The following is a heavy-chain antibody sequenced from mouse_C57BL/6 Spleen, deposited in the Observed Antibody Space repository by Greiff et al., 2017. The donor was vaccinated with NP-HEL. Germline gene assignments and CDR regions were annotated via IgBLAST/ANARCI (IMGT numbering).Heavy chain of an antibody. J-gene: IGHJ4*01. D-gene: IGHD3-2*02. CDR1: GFTFTDYY. CDR2: IRNKANGYTT. Sequence: EVKVVESGGGLVQPGGSLSLSCAASGFTFTDYYMSWVRQPPGKALEWLGFIRNKANGYTTEYSASVKGRFTISRDNSQSILYLQMNALRAEDSATYYCARYRGYGYAMDYWGQGTSVTVSS. V-gene: IGHV7-3*01. CDR3: ARYRGYGYAMDY.